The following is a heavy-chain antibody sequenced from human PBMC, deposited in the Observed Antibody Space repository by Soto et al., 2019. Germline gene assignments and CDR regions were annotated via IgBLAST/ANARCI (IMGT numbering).Heavy chain of an antibody. CDR3: ARGGSSSYSDY. V-gene: IGHV4-59*12. J-gene: IGHJ4*02. CDR2: ISDSGST. Sequence: PSETLSLTCTVSGGSMSSYFWSWIRQPPGRGLEWIGYISDSGSTNYKTSLKSRVTISVDTSKNQFSLKVTSVTAADTAVYYCARGGSSSYSDYWGQGTLVTVSS. CDR1: GGSMSSYF. D-gene: IGHD6-13*01.